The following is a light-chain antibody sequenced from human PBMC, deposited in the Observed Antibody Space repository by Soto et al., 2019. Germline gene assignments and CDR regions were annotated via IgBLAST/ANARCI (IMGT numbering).Light chain of an antibody. CDR3: CSYAGGNTLI. Sequence: QSALTQPPSASGSPGQSVTISCTGTSSDVGGYDYVSWYQQYPGKTPKLMIYEVNKRPSGVSNRFSGAKSGNTASLTISGLQTEDEADYDCCSYAGGNTLIFGGGTKLTVL. J-gene: IGLJ2*01. CDR2: EVN. V-gene: IGLV2-8*01. CDR1: SSDVGGYDY.